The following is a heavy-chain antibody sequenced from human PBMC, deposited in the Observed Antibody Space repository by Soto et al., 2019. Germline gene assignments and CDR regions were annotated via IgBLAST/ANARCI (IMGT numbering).Heavy chain of an antibody. CDR3: ARDHSSEIYYFDD. D-gene: IGHD3-3*01. CDR1: GFTFSRYG. Sequence: PGGSLRLSCAASGFTFSRYGMHWVRQAPGQGLEWVAVIWSDGGVKHYADSVKGRFAISRDNSKNTVSLQMNSLRVEDTAVYYCARDHSSEIYYFDDWGQGTLVTVSS. J-gene: IGHJ4*02. CDR2: IWSDGGVK. V-gene: IGHV3-33*01.